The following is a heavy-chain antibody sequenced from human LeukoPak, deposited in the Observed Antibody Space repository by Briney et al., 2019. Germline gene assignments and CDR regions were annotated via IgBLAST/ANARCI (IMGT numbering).Heavy chain of an antibody. J-gene: IGHJ4*02. Sequence: ASVTVSCTASGYTFSVHHMHWVRQAPGQGLEWMGWINPNSTGTNYAQKFQGRVTMTRDTSISTAYVELSRLRSDDTAVYYCARDPPEYSGSYYGPTYYFDYWGQGTLVTVSS. CDR2: INPNSTGT. CDR3: ARDPPEYSGSYYGPTYYFDY. CDR1: GYTFSVHH. D-gene: IGHD1-26*01. V-gene: IGHV1-2*02.